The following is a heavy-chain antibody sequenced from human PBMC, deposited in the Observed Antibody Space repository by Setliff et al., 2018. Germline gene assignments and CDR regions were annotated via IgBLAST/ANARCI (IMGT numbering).Heavy chain of an antibody. J-gene: IGHJ3*02. D-gene: IGHD5-18*01. V-gene: IGHV1-69*05. CDR3: ASSFLVDTAMVTLLDAFDI. CDR1: GGTFSSYA. Sequence: SVKVSCKASGGTFSSYAISWVRQAPGQGLEWMGGIIPIFGNTKYSQKFQGRVTITRDTSASTAYMELSSLRSEDTAVYYCASSFLVDTAMVTLLDAFDIWGQGTMVTVSS. CDR2: IIPIFGNT.